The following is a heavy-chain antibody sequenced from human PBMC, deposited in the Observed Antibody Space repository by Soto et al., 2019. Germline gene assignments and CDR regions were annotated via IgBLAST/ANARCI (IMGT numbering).Heavy chain of an antibody. CDR3: ASSDMYSSSLYYYYGMDV. V-gene: IGHV1-18*04. CDR2: ISAYNGNT. J-gene: IGHJ6*02. CDR1: AYTFTSYG. Sequence: ASVKVSCKASAYTFTSYGISWVRQSPGQGLEWMGWISAYNGNTNYAQKLQGRVTMTTDTSTSTAYMELRSLRSDDTAVYYCASSDMYSSSLYYYYGMDVWGQGTTVTVSS. D-gene: IGHD6-6*01.